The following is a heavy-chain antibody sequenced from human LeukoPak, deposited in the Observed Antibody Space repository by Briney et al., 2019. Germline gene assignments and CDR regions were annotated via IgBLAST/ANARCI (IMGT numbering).Heavy chain of an antibody. D-gene: IGHD5-18*01. CDR1: GGTFSSYA. Sequence: SVTVSCTASGGTFSSYAISWVRQAPGQGLEWMGGIIPVFGTANYAQKFQGRVTITADESTSTAYMELSSLRSEDTAVYYCARSRYSYGYDYWGQGTLVTVSS. CDR2: IIPVFGTA. J-gene: IGHJ4*02. CDR3: ARSRYSYGYDY. V-gene: IGHV1-69*13.